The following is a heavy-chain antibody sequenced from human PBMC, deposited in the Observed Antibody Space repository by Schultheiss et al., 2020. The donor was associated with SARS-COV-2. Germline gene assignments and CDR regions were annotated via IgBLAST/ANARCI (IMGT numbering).Heavy chain of an antibody. D-gene: IGHD6-6*01. CDR3: AREARGSSSSEFDP. J-gene: IGHJ5*02. Sequence: SETLSLTCTVSGGSISSGGYYWSWIRQHPGKGLEWIGYIYYSGSTYYNPSLKSRVTISVDTSKNQFSLKLSSVTAADTAVYYCAREARGSSSSEFDPWGQGTLVTVSS. CDR1: GGSISSGGYY. V-gene: IGHV4-31*03. CDR2: IYYSGST.